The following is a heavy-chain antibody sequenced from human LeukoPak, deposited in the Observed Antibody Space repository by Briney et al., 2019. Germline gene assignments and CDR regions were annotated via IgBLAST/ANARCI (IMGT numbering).Heavy chain of an antibody. CDR3: AKSPTRITMVRGVDY. CDR2: TSGSGGST. J-gene: IGHJ4*02. Sequence: GGSLRLSCAASGFTLSSYAMSWVRQAPGKGLEWVSATSGSGGSTYYADSVKGRFTISRDNSKNTLYLQMNSLRAEDTAVYYCAKSPTRITMVRGVDYWGQGTLVTVSS. D-gene: IGHD3-10*01. CDR1: GFTLSSYA. V-gene: IGHV3-23*01.